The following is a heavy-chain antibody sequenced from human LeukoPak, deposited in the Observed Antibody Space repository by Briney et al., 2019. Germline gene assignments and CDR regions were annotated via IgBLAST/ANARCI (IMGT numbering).Heavy chain of an antibody. D-gene: IGHD1-26*01. CDR2: IRSKANSYAT. CDR3: TRLPSGSSIDY. CDR1: GFTFSGSA. J-gene: IGHJ4*02. V-gene: IGHV3-73*01. Sequence: GGSLTLSCAASGFTFSGSAMHWVRQASGKGLEWVGRIRSKANSYATAYAASVKGRFTISRDDSKNTAYLQMNSLKTEDTAVYYCTRLPSGSSIDYWGQGTLVTVSS.